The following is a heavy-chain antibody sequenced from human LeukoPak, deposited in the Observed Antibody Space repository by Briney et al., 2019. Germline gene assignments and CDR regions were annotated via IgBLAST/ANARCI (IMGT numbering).Heavy chain of an antibody. Sequence: GRSLRLSCAASGFTFSSSGMHWVRQAPGKGLEWVAVISYDGGNEYYADSVKGRFTISRDNSKNTLYLQMNSLRVEDTAVYYCAKGSYNSGSPGAEFDYWGQGTLVTVSS. V-gene: IGHV3-30*18. D-gene: IGHD6-19*01. J-gene: IGHJ4*02. CDR1: GFTFSSSG. CDR3: AKGSYNSGSPGAEFDY. CDR2: ISYDGGNE.